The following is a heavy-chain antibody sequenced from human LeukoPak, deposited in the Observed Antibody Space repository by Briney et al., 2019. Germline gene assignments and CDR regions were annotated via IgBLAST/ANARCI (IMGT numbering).Heavy chain of an antibody. J-gene: IGHJ4*02. CDR3: VRDISGYYFDY. CDR1: GFTFSDYH. Sequence: GGSLRLSCAASGFTFSDYHMTWIRQAPGKGLEWVSYISGSSIYTRYADSVKGRFTISRDNAKNSLYLQMNSLRAENTALYYCVRDISGYYFDYWGQGTLVTVSS. V-gene: IGHV3-11*05. D-gene: IGHD3-22*01. CDR2: ISGSSIYT.